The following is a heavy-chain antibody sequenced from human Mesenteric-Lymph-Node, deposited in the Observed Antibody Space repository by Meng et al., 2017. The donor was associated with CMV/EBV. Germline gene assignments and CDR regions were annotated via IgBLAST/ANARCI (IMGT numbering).Heavy chain of an antibody. J-gene: IGHJ5*02. Sequence: GESLKISCAASGFTFSSYWMHWVRQAPGKGLVWVSHITSDGSTTTYADSVKGRFTISRDNAKNTLYLQMNSLRAEDTAVYYCAREYCNNNICYSNWFDPWGQGTLVTVSS. V-gene: IGHV3-74*01. D-gene: IGHD2-2*01. CDR2: ITSDGSTT. CDR1: GFTFSSYW. CDR3: AREYCNNNICYSNWFDP.